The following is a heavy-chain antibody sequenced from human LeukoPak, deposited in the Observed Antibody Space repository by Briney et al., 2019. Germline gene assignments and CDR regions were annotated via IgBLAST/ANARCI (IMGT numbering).Heavy chain of an antibody. D-gene: IGHD5-24*01. CDR1: GGSINSYY. Sequence: SETLSLTCTVSGGSINSYYWSWIRQPPGKGLEWIGYIYYSGSTNYNPSLKSQVTISVDTSKNQFSLKLSSVTAADTAVYYCARDLGDGYNFDYWGQGTLVTVSS. CDR3: ARDLGDGYNFDY. V-gene: IGHV4-59*01. J-gene: IGHJ4*02. CDR2: IYYSGST.